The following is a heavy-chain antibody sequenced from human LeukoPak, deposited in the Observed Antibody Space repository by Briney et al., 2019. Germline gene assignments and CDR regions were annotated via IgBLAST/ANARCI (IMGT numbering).Heavy chain of an antibody. CDR2: IRSSGGST. V-gene: IGHV3-23*01. D-gene: IGHD3-16*01. Sequence: PGGSLRLSCAASGFTFSSYAMSWVRQAPGKGLEWASAIRSSGGSTYYADSVKGRFTISRDNAKNSLYLQMNSLRDEDTAVYYCARDYVQDYWGQGTLVTVSS. CDR3: ARDYVQDY. J-gene: IGHJ4*02. CDR1: GFTFSSYA.